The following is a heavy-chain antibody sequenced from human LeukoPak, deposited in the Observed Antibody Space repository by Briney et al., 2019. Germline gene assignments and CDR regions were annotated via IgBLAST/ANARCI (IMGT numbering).Heavy chain of an antibody. CDR2: ISWNSGSI. D-gene: IGHD6-6*01. Sequence: GGSLRLSCAASGFTFDDYAMHWVRQAPGKGLEWVSGISWNSGSIGYADSVKGRFTISRDNAKNSLYLQMNSLRAEDMALYYCAKGREYSNGGDYFDDWGQGTLVSVSS. CDR3: AKGREYSNGGDYFDD. J-gene: IGHJ4*02. V-gene: IGHV3-9*03. CDR1: GFTFDDYA.